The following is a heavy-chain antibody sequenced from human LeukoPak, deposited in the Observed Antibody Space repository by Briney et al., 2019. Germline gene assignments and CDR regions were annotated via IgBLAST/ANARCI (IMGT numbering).Heavy chain of an antibody. CDR1: GGSISSGGYY. CDR3: ARQTSWFGELLPPVAVGFDP. J-gene: IGHJ5*02. D-gene: IGHD3-10*01. CDR2: IYNSGST. V-gene: IGHV4-31*03. Sequence: SQTLSLTCTVSGGSISSGGYYWSWVRQHPGKGLEWIGHIYNSGSTSYSPPLKSRVTISIDTSKNQFFLRLSSVTAADTAVYYCARQTSWFGELLPPVAVGFDPWGQGTLVTVSS.